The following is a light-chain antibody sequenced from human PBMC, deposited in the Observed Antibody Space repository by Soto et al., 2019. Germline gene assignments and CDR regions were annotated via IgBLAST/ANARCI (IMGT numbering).Light chain of an antibody. Sequence: DIQMTQSPSTLSASLGDRVTITCRASQAISSWLAWYQQKPGKAPKLLIYEASNLESGVPSRFSGSGSGTEFTLTINSLQPDDFASYYCQQYNSWPWTFGHGTKVEIK. V-gene: IGKV1-5*03. CDR3: QQYNSWPWT. CDR1: QAISSW. J-gene: IGKJ1*01. CDR2: EAS.